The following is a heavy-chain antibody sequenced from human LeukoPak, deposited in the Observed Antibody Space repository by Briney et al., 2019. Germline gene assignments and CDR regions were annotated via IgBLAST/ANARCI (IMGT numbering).Heavy chain of an antibody. V-gene: IGHV3-30*02. CDR3: AKDPLGYCSSTSCSYYFDY. Sequence: GGSLRLSCAASGFTLSSYGMHWVRQAPGKGLEWVAFIRYDGSNKYYADSMKGRFTISRDNSKNTLYLQMNSLRAEDTAVYYCAKDPLGYCSSTSCSYYFDYWGQGTLVTVSS. D-gene: IGHD2-2*01. J-gene: IGHJ4*02. CDR1: GFTLSSYG. CDR2: IRYDGSNK.